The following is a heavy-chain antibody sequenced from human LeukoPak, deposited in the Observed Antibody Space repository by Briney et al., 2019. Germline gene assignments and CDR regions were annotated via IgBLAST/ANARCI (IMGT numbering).Heavy chain of an antibody. D-gene: IGHD3-10*01. CDR2: IHPGDSDT. J-gene: IGHJ4*02. V-gene: IGHV5-51*03. Sequence: PGESLKISCKGSGYSFASYWIGWVRQMPGKGLEWMGIIHPGDSDTRYSPSFQGQVTISAEKSISTAYLQWSSLKASDTAMYYCARRGEGPIGEIEYWGQGTLVTVSS. CDR3: ARRGEGPIGEIEY. CDR1: GYSFASYW.